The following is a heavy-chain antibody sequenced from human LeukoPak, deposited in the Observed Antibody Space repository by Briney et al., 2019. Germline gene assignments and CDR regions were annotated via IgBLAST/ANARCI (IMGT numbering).Heavy chain of an antibody. V-gene: IGHV4-4*02. D-gene: IGHD3-3*01. CDR1: GGSISSSNW. CDR3: ARQNEYRDFWSGYSYYFDY. CDR2: IYHSGST. J-gene: IGHJ4*02. Sequence: SETLSLTCAVSGGSISSSNWWSWVRQPPGKGLEWIGEIYHSGSTNYNPSLKSRVTISVDTSKNHFSLKLSSVTAADTAVYYCARQNEYRDFWSGYSYYFDYWGQGTLVTVSS.